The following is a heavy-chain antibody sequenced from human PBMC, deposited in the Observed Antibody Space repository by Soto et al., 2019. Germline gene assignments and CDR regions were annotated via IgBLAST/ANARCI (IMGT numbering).Heavy chain of an antibody. J-gene: IGHJ6*02. V-gene: IGHV3-21*01. CDR1: GFTFSSYS. CDR3: ARDAQYYXFWSGYYPQYYYYGMDV. CDR2: ISSSSSYI. D-gene: IGHD3-3*01. Sequence: PGGSLRLSCAASGFTFSSYSMNWVRQAPGKGLERVSSISSSSSYIYYADSVKGRFTISRDNAKNSLYLQMNSLRAEDTAVYYCARDAQYYXFWSGYYPQYYYYGMDVWGQGTTVTVSS.